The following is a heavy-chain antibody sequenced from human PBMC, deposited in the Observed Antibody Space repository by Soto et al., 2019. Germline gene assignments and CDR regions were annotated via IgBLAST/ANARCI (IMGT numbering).Heavy chain of an antibody. Sequence: PGGSLRLSGAASGFTFSSYSMNWVRQATGKGLEWVSYISSSSSTIYYADSVKGRFTISRDNSKNTLYLQMNSLRAEDTAVYYCAKGDCSSTSCYGLGIVGGQGTLVTVS. CDR2: ISSSSSTI. J-gene: IGHJ4*02. D-gene: IGHD2-2*01. CDR3: AKGDCSSTSCYGLGIV. V-gene: IGHV3-48*01. CDR1: GFTFSSYS.